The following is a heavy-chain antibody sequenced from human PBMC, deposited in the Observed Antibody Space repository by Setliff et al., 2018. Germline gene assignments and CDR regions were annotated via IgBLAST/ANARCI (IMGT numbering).Heavy chain of an antibody. V-gene: IGHV1-8*02. CDR3: ARVPLPLDIVVVVAATPLEYYYYMDV. CDR1: GYTFTSYD. Sequence: ASVKVSCKASGYTFTSYDINWVRQATGQGLEWMGWMNPNSGNTGYAQKFQGRVTMTTDTSTSTAYMELRSLRSDDTAVYYCARVPLPLDIVVVVAATPLEYYYYMDVWGKGTTVTVSS. CDR2: MNPNSGNT. J-gene: IGHJ6*03. D-gene: IGHD2-15*01.